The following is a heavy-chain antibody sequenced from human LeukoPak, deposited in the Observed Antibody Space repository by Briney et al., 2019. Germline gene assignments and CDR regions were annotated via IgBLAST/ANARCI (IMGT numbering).Heavy chain of an antibody. V-gene: IGHV1-69*05. CDR1: GGTFSSYA. Sequence: SVKVSCKASGGTFSSYAISWVRQAPGQGLEWMGGIIPIFGTANYAQKFQGRVTMTRDMSTSTVYMELSSLRSEDTAVYYCARGRALGSPRGWFDPWGQGTLVTVSS. J-gene: IGHJ5*02. CDR2: IIPIFGTA. CDR3: ARGRALGSPRGWFDP.